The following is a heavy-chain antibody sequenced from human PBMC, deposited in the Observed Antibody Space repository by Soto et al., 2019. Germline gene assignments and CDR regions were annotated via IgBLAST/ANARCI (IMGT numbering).Heavy chain of an antibody. V-gene: IGHV1-69*01. CDR2: IIPIFGTA. Sequence: QVQLVQSGAEVKKPGSSVKVSCKASGGTFSSYAISWVRQAPGQGPEWMGGIIPIFGTANYAQKFQGRVTITADESPSKAYMELSGLRSEDTAVYYCARRPRSYLSGMDVWGQGTKVTVSS. CDR1: GGTFSSYA. J-gene: IGHJ6*02. CDR3: ARRPRSYLSGMDV. D-gene: IGHD3-16*02.